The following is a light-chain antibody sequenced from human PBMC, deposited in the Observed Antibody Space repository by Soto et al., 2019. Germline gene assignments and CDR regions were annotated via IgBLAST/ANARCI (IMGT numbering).Light chain of an antibody. Sequence: QSALTQPASVSGSPGQSITSSCTGTSSDVGGYNYVSWYQQHPGKAPKLMIYDVSNRPSGVSNRFSGSKSGNTASLTISGLQAEDEADYYCSSYTSSSTSLVVFGGGTKVTVL. J-gene: IGLJ2*01. V-gene: IGLV2-14*01. CDR3: SSYTSSSTSLVV. CDR2: DVS. CDR1: SSDVGGYNY.